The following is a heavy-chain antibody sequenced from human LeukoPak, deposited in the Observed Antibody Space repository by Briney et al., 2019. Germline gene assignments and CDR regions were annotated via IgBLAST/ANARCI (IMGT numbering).Heavy chain of an antibody. J-gene: IGHJ4*02. CDR1: GFTFSSYA. Sequence: GGSLRLSCAASGFTFSSYAMSWVRQAPGKGLEWVSTISDSGGSTYYADSVKGRFTISRDNSKNTLYLQMNSLRAEDTAVYYCAKTSTSWGPAMLDYWGQGTLVTVSS. CDR3: AKTSTSWGPAMLDY. D-gene: IGHD2-2*01. CDR2: ISDSGGST. V-gene: IGHV3-23*01.